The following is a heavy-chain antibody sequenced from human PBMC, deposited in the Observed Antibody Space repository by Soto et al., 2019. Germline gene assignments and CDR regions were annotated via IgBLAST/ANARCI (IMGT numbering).Heavy chain of an antibody. D-gene: IGHD3-22*01. CDR2: IYYSGST. J-gene: IGHJ4*02. V-gene: IGHV4-59*08. CDR1: GGSISSYY. Sequence: PSETLSLTCTVSGGSISSYYWSWIRQPPGKGLEWIGYIYYSGSTNYNPSLKSRVTISVDTSKNQFSLKLSSVTAADTAVYYCARHGHYYDSSGYYFDYWGQGTLVTVSS. CDR3: ARHGHYYDSSGYYFDY.